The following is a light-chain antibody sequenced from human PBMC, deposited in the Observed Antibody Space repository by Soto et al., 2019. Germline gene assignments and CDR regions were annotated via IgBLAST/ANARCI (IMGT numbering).Light chain of an antibody. CDR1: SSDVGSYNL. Sequence: QSALTQPASVSGSPGQSITFSCTGTSSDVGSYNLVSWYQQHPGKAPKLMIYEGNKRPSGVSNRFSGSKSANTASLTISGLQTEDEADYYCCSYAGTNTFVFGTGTKVTGL. V-gene: IGLV2-23*01. CDR2: EGN. CDR3: CSYAGTNTFV. J-gene: IGLJ1*01.